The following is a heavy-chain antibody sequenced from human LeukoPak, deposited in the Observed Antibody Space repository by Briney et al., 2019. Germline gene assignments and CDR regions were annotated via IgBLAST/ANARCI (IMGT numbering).Heavy chain of an antibody. V-gene: IGHV5-51*01. CDR2: IFPGDSDT. J-gene: IGHJ4*02. CDR1: EYSFATYW. CDR3: ASEHCSGGNCYFDY. D-gene: IGHD2-15*01. Sequence: GESLKISCKGSEYSFATYWIGWVRQMPGQGLEWMGIIFPGDSDTRYSPSFQGQVTISADKSISTAYLQWSSLKASDTAIYYCASEHCSGGNCYFDYWGQGTLVTVSS.